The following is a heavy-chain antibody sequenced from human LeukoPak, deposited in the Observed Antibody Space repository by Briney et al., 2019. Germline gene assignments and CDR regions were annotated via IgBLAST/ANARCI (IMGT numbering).Heavy chain of an antibody. D-gene: IGHD2-2*01. CDR3: ASVVPAASMAFDP. Sequence: SDTLSLTSAVSGYSISSTNWWGWIRQPPGKGREWIGYIYYSGSTYYNPSLKSRVTMSVDTSKNQFSLKLSSVTAVDTAVYYCASVVPAASMAFDPWGQGTLVTVSS. CDR1: GYSISSTNW. CDR2: IYYSGST. V-gene: IGHV4-28*01. J-gene: IGHJ5*02.